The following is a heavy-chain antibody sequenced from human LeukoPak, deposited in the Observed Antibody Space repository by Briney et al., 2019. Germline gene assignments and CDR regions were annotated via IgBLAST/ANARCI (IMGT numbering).Heavy chain of an antibody. J-gene: IGHJ4*02. D-gene: IGHD6-13*01. CDR1: GYSISSGYY. CDR2: IYHSGST. Sequence: SSETLSLTCAVSGYSISSGYYWGWIRQPPGKGLEWIGSIYHSGSTYHNPSLKSRVTISVDTSKNQFSLKLSSVTAADTAIYYCARRVFPDYFDYWGQGTLVTVSS. V-gene: IGHV4-38-2*01. CDR3: ARRVFPDYFDY.